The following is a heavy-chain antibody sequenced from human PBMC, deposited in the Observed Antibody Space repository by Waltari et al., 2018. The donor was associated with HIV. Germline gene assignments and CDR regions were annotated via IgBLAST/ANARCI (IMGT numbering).Heavy chain of an antibody. CDR2: IVSGGKT. CDR1: GFRVTGDY. V-gene: IGHV3-53*01. Sequence: DVRLEESGGKLIEPGESLTLSCAASGFRVTGDYVTWVRLISGKGPGGGCVIVSGGKTKFGELGKGRNKLSREKAKNMVKLQMKQMRGNGTAVYFCARLGQVWSRNFRALDVWGQGTTVLVAS. D-gene: IGHD3-16*01. CDR3: ARLGQVWSRNFRALDV. J-gene: IGHJ6*02.